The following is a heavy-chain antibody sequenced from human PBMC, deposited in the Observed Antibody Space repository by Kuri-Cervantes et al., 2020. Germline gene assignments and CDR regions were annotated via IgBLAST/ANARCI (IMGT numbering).Heavy chain of an antibody. CDR2: INHSGST. J-gene: IGHJ3*02. Sequence: SETLSLTCAVYGGSFSGYYWSWIRQPPEKGLEWIGEINHSGSTNYNSSLKSRVSISVDTSKNQFSLKLSSVTAADTAVYYCARMRGIVVVVAATLIFDIWGQGTMVTVSS. CDR3: ARMRGIVVVVAATLIFDI. D-gene: IGHD2-15*01. CDR1: GGSFSGYY. V-gene: IGHV4-34*01.